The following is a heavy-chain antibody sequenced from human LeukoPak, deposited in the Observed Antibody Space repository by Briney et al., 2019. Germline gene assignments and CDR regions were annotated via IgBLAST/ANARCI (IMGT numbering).Heavy chain of an antibody. D-gene: IGHD3-3*01. CDR2: ISAYNGST. J-gene: IGHJ5*02. Sequence: GASVKVSCKASGYTFTSYGISWVRQAPGQGLEWMGCISAYNGSTNYAQKLQGRVTMTTDTSTSTAYMELRSLRSDDTAVYYCARATPPQHDFWSGYYGSRDWFDPWGQGTLVTVSS. CDR1: GYTFTSYG. CDR3: ARATPPQHDFWSGYYGSRDWFDP. V-gene: IGHV1-18*01.